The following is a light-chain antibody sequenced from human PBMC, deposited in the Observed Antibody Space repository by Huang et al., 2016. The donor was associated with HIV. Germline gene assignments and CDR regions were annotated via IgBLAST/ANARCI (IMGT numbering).Light chain of an antibody. CDR2: NVS. J-gene: IGKJ1*01. CDR3: QQYISYFPKT. Sequence: DIQMTQSPSTLSASVGDTVTITCRASQPIFNYLAWYQQKPGKAPKFLMYNVSSLESGVPSRFSGSGSGTDFTLTINSLQPDDSATYYCQQYISYFPKTFGQGTNVEIK. V-gene: IGKV1-5*03. CDR1: QPIFNY.